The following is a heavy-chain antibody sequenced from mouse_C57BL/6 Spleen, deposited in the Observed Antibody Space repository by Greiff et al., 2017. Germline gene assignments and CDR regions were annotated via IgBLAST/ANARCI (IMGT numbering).Heavy chain of an antibody. V-gene: IGHV10-1*01. CDR3: VRHVGGSLDV. CDR1: GFSFNTYA. J-gene: IGHJ1*03. Sequence: EVQLVESGGGLVQPKGSLKLSCAASGFSFNTYAMNWVRQAPGKGLEWVARIRSKSNNYATYYADSVKDRFTISRDDSESMLYLQMNNLKTEDTAMYYCVRHVGGSLDVWGTGTTVTVSS. D-gene: IGHD1-1*01. CDR2: IRSKSNNYAT.